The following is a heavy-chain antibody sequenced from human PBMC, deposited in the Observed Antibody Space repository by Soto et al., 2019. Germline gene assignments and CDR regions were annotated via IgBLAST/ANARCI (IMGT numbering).Heavy chain of an antibody. D-gene: IGHD3-10*01. CDR3: ARVPPPFSRYYYGSGSLRYYYYMDV. J-gene: IGHJ6*03. V-gene: IGHV1-18*01. Sequence: ASVNVSCKASGYTFTSYGISWVRQAPGQGLEWMGWISAYNGNTNYAQKLQGRVTMTTDTSTSTAYMELRSLRSDDTAVYYCARVPPPFSRYYYGSGSLRYYYYMDVWGKGTTVTVSS. CDR1: GYTFTSYG. CDR2: ISAYNGNT.